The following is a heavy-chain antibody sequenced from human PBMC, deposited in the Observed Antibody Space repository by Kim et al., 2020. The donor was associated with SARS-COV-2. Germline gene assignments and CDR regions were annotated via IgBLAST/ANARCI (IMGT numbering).Heavy chain of an antibody. CDR2: IIPIFGTA. CDR3: ARDEFMGCSSTSCYAVGYYGMDV. CDR1: GGTFSSYA. J-gene: IGHJ6*02. Sequence: SVKVSCKASGGTFSSYAISWVRQAPGQGLEWMGGIIPIFGTANYAQKFQGRVTITADESTSTAYMELSSLRSEDTAVYYCARDEFMGCSSTSCYAVGYYGMDVWGQGTTVTVSS. V-gene: IGHV1-69*13. D-gene: IGHD2-2*01.